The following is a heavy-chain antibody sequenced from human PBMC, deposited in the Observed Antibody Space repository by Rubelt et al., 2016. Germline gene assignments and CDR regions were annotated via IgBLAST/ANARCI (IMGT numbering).Heavy chain of an antibody. CDR2: IIPIFGTA. CDR3: ARSKDTAMVTDADWYFDL. Sequence: QVQLVQSGAEVKKPGSSVKVSCKASGGTFSSYAISWVRQAPGQGLEWMGGIIPIFGTATYAQKFQGRVTITADESTSTAYMELSSLRSEDTAVYYCARSKDTAMVTDADWYFDLWGRGTLVTVSS. D-gene: IGHD5-18*01. J-gene: IGHJ2*01. CDR1: GGTFSSYA. V-gene: IGHV1-69*01.